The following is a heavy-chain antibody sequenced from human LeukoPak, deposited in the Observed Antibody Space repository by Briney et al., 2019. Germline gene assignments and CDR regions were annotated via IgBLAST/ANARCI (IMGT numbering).Heavy chain of an antibody. CDR1: GGSISSGSYY. J-gene: IGHJ3*02. CDR2: IYSSGST. Sequence: SETLSLTCTVSGGSISSGSYYWSWIRQPAGKGLEWIGRIYSSGSTNYNPSLKSRVTISVDTSKNQFSLKLSSVTAADTAVYYCARGPTEDYDFWSGSPPDAFDIWGQGTMVTVSS. D-gene: IGHD3-3*01. CDR3: ARGPTEDYDFWSGSPPDAFDI. V-gene: IGHV4-61*02.